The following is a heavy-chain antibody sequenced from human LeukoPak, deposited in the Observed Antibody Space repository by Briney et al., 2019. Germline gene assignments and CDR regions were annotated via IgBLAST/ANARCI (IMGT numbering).Heavy chain of an antibody. CDR3: ARDRSRAPPPVYFDL. CDR2: ISSSSSYI. D-gene: IGHD6-6*01. Sequence: GGSLRLSCAASGFTFSSYSMNWVRQAPGKGLEWVSSISSSSSYIYYADSVKGRFTISRDNAKNSLYLQMNSLRAEDTAVDYCARDRSRAPPPVYFDLGGRGPWVTVPS. J-gene: IGHJ2*01. CDR1: GFTFSSYS. V-gene: IGHV3-21*01.